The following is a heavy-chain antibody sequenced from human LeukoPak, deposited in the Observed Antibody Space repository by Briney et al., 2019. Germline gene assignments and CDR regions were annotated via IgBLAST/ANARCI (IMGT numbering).Heavy chain of an antibody. V-gene: IGHV3-23*01. CDR3: AKTASSSGE. CDR1: GFTFSTTG. CDR2: ISGNSDKT. D-gene: IGHD6-6*01. Sequence: PGGSLRLSCAASGFTFSTTGMSWVRQAPGKGLEWVSGISGNSDKTYYTDSVKGRFSVFRDYSRNTLYLQMNNVRVEDTALYYCAKTASSSGEWGQGTLVTVSS. J-gene: IGHJ4*02.